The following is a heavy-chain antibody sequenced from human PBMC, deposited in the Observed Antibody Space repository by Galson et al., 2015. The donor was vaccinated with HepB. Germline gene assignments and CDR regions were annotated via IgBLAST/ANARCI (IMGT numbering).Heavy chain of an antibody. Sequence: LRLSCAASGFTFSSYSMNWVRQAPGKGLEWVSYISSSSSHIYYADAVQGRFTISRDNAKNSLDLQMNSLRAEDTAVYYCARDLTSRHPRAYFDSWGQGTLVTVSS. V-gene: IGHV3-21*06. CDR1: GFTFSSYS. CDR3: ARDLTSRHPRAYFDS. J-gene: IGHJ4*02. CDR2: ISSSSSHI.